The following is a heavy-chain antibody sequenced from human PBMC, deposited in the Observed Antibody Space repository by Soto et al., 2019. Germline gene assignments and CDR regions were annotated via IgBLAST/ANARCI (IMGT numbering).Heavy chain of an antibody. CDR1: GFTFISYA. CDR3: AKSEERYGFWSHLGGSFDH. J-gene: IGHJ4*02. D-gene: IGHD3-3*01. CDR2: ISVSGGNT. V-gene: IGHV3-23*01. Sequence: EVQLLESGGGLVQPGGSLRLSCAASGFTFISYAMSLVRQAPGKGLEWVSAISVSGGNTYYADSVKGRFTNSRDNSKNPLYLQMNSLRAEDTAVYYCAKSEERYGFWSHLGGSFDHWGQGTLVTVSS.